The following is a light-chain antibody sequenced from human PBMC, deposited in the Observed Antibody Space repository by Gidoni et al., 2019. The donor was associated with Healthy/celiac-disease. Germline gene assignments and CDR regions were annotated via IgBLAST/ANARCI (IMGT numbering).Light chain of an antibody. Sequence: DIQMTQSPSSLSASVGDRFTITCQASHDISNYLNWYQQKPGKAPKLLIYDASNLETGVPSRFSGSGSGTDFTFTISSLQPEDIATYYCQQYDNLLTFXGXTKVEIK. J-gene: IGKJ4*01. CDR2: DAS. CDR3: QQYDNLLT. CDR1: HDISNY. V-gene: IGKV1-33*01.